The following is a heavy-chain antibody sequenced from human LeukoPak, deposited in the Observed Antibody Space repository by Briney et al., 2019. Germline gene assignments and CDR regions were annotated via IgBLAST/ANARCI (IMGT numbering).Heavy chain of an antibody. CDR1: DGSISSYY. D-gene: IGHD5-18*01. V-gene: IGHV4-59*01. CDR3: ARGDTAMASDAFDI. CDR2: IYYSGST. Sequence: SETLSLTCTVSDGSISSYYWSWIRQPPGKGLEWIGYIYYSGSTNYNPSLKSRVTISVDTSKNQFSLKLSSVTAADTAVYYCARGDTAMASDAFDIWGQGTMVTVSS. J-gene: IGHJ3*02.